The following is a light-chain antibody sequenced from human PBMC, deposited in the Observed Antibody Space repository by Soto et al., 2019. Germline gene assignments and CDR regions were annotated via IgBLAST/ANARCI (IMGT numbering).Light chain of an antibody. V-gene: IGKV1-33*01. J-gene: IGKJ5*01. CDR3: VQYVRLPP. Sequence: DTQMTHSSSSLSADKGDRVTITCQASQNINNYLNWYQQKPGRAPKLLIYDASNLEAGVPSRFRGSGSGTDFTFTISCLEPEDIGTYYCVQYVRLPPLGHGTRLEI. CDR2: DAS. CDR1: QNINNY.